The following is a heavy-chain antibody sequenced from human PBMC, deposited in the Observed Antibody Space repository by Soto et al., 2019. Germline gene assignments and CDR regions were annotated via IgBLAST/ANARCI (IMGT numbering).Heavy chain of an antibody. CDR2: FRTGADDGTT. V-gene: IGHV3-23*01. D-gene: IGHD3-10*01. CDR3: AKKVNSGPGSQYFDY. J-gene: IGHJ4*02. CDR1: GFTFSSYS. Sequence: GGSLRLSCAASGFTFSSYSMSWVRQAPGKGLEWVSGFRTGADDGTTYYADSVKGRFTISRDISKYTLFLQMNSLRAEDTAIYYCAKKVNSGPGSQYFDYWGQGTLVTVSS.